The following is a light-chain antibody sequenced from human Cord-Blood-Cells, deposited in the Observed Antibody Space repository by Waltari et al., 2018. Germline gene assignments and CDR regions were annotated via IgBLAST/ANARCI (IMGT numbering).Light chain of an antibody. CDR1: QSVLYSSNNKKY. CDR3: QQYYSTPT. J-gene: IGKJ1*01. Sequence: DIVMTQSPDSLAVSLGERATINCKSSQSVLYSSNNKKYLAWYQQKPGQPPKLLIYWASTRESGVPDRFSGSGSGTDVTLTISSLQAEDVAVYYCQQYYSTPTFGQGTKVEIK. V-gene: IGKV4-1*01. CDR2: WAS.